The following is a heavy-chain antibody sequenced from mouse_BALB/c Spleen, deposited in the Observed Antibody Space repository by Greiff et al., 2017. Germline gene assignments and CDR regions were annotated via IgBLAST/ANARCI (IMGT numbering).Heavy chain of an antibody. CDR2: IDPENGDT. CDR3: NVGQLGLPDY. D-gene: IGHD3-2*01. J-gene: IGHJ2*01. Sequence: EVKLQESGAELVRSGASVKLSCTASGFNIKDYYMHWVKQRPEQGLEWIGWIDPENGDTEYAPKFQGKATMTADTSSNTAYLQLSSLTSEDTAVYYCNVGQLGLPDYWGQGTTLTVSS. V-gene: IGHV14-4*02. CDR1: GFNIKDYY.